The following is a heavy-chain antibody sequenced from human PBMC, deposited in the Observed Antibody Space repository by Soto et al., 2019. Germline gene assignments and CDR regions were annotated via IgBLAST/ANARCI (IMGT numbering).Heavy chain of an antibody. V-gene: IGHV1-69*06. J-gene: IGHJ5*02. CDR2: IIPIFGTA. CDR1: GGTFSSYA. CDR3: ARDLYYYDSSGYYPNNWIDP. D-gene: IGHD3-22*01. Sequence: SVKVSCKASGGTFSSYAISWVRQAPGQGLEWMGGIIPIFGTANYAQKFQGRVTITADKSTSTAYMELSSLRSEDTAVYYCARDLYYYDSSGYYPNNWIDPWGQGTLVTVSS.